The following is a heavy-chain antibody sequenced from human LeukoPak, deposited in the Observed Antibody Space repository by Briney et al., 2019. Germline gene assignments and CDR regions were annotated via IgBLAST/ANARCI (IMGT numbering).Heavy chain of an antibody. CDR1: GGSISSYY. CDR3: ARALGYDFWSGYPQGMDV. D-gene: IGHD3-3*01. V-gene: IGHV4-59*01. J-gene: IGHJ6*02. CDR2: IYYSGST. Sequence: KPSETLSLTCTVSGGSISSYYWSWIRQPPGKGLEWIGYIYYSGSTNYNPSLKSRVTISVDTSKNQFSLKLSSVTAADTAVYYCARALGYDFWSGYPQGMDVWGQGTTVTVSS.